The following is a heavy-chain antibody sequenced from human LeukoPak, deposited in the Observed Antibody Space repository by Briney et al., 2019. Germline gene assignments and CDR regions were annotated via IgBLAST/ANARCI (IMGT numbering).Heavy chain of an antibody. Sequence: GGSLRLSCAASGFTVSSNYMSWVRQAPGKGLEWVSVIYSGGSTYYADSVKGRFTISRDNSKNTLYLQMNSLRAEDTAVYYCARSEAVRGHYMDVWGKGTTVTISS. J-gene: IGHJ6*03. V-gene: IGHV3-66*01. CDR2: IYSGGST. CDR1: GFTVSSNY. CDR3: ARSEAVRGHYMDV. D-gene: IGHD3-10*01.